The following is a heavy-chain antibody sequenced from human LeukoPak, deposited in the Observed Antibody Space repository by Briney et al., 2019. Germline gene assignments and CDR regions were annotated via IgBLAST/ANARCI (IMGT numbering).Heavy chain of an antibody. D-gene: IGHD3-3*01. CDR2: IWYDGSNK. Sequence: GGSLRLSCAASGFTFSSYGMHWVRQAPGKGLEWVAVIWYDGSNKYYADSVKGRFTISRDNSKNTLYLQMNSLRAEDTAVYYCARGAPLFGVVIRPTYGMDVWGQGTTVTVSS. CDR3: ARGAPLFGVVIRPTYGMDV. CDR1: GFTFSSYG. V-gene: IGHV3-33*08. J-gene: IGHJ6*02.